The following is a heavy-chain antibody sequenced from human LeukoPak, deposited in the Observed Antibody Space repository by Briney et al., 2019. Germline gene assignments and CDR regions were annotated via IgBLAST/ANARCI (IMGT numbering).Heavy chain of an antibody. D-gene: IGHD5/OR15-5a*01. CDR1: GGTFSSYA. CDR2: IIPIFGTA. V-gene: IGHV1-69*01. CDR3: ARNPVSYYYYMDV. Sequence: SVKVSCKASGGTFSSYAISWVRQAPGQGLEWMGGIIPIFGTANYAQKFQGRVTITADESTSTAYMELGSLRSEDTAVYYCARNPVSYYYYMDVWGKGTTVTVSS. J-gene: IGHJ6*03.